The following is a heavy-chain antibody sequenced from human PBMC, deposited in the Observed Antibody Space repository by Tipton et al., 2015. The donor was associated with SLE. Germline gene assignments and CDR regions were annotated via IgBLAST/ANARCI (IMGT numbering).Heavy chain of an antibody. D-gene: IGHD5-24*01. CDR2: ISDSGST. V-gene: IGHV4-61*09. CDR1: GGSISGSYY. Sequence: TLSLTCTVSGGSISGSYYWNWIRQPAGKGLEWIGYISDSGSTNYNPSLKSRVTISVDTSKNQFSLKVTSVTAADTAVYYCASLHGSSNSWGQGTLVTVSS. CDR3: ASLHGSSNS. J-gene: IGHJ4*02.